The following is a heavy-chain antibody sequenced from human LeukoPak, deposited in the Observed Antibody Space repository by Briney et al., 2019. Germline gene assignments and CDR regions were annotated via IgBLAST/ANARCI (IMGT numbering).Heavy chain of an antibody. Sequence: GGSLRLSCAASGFTFSSYGMHWVRQAPGKGLEWVAFIRYDGSNKYYADSVKGRFTISRDNSKNTLHLQMNSLRAEDTAVYYCAKDQSWELLKGRTAFDYWGQGTLVTVSS. V-gene: IGHV3-30*02. CDR2: IRYDGSNK. D-gene: IGHD1-26*01. J-gene: IGHJ4*02. CDR3: AKDQSWELLKGRTAFDY. CDR1: GFTFSSYG.